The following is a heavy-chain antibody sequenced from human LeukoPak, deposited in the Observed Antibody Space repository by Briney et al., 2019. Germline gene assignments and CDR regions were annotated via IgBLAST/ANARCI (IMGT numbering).Heavy chain of an antibody. D-gene: IGHD3-10*01. CDR1: GGSFSGYY. V-gene: IGHV4-34*01. CDR2: INHSGST. CDR3: ARTGGSGSPISNY. Sequence: SETLSLTCAVYGGSFSGYYWSWLRQPPGKGLEWIGEINHSGSTNYNPSLTSRVTISVDTSKNQFSLKLSSVTAAATAVYYCARTGGSGSPISNYWGQGTLVTVSS. J-gene: IGHJ4*02.